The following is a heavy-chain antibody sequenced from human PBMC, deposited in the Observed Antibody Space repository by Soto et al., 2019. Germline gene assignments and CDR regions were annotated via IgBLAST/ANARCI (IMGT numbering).Heavy chain of an antibody. D-gene: IGHD6-19*01. V-gene: IGHV1-2*02. J-gene: IGHJ4*02. CDR2: INPNSGGT. Sequence: QVQLVQSGAEVKKPGASVKVSCKASGYTFTGYYMHWVRQAPGQGLEWMGWINPNSGGTNYAQKFQGRVTMTRVTSISTAYMELSRLRSDDTAVYYCARVRRIAVAGKYYFDYWGQGTLVTVSS. CDR3: ARVRRIAVAGKYYFDY. CDR1: GYTFTGYY.